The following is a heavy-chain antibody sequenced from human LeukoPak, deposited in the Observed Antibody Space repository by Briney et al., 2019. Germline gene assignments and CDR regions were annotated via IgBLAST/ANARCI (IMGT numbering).Heavy chain of an antibody. V-gene: IGHV3-21*01. D-gene: IGHD2-2*02. CDR1: GFTLSGYS. CDR2: INSGSSYK. CDR3: ARVKEYQMLYGGFDP. Sequence: GGSPRLSCAASGFTLSGYSMSWVRQAPGKGLEWVSSINSGSSYKYYADSVKGRFTISRDNAKNSLYLQMNSLRAEDTAVYYCARVKEYQMLYGGFDPWGQGTLVTVSS. J-gene: IGHJ5*02.